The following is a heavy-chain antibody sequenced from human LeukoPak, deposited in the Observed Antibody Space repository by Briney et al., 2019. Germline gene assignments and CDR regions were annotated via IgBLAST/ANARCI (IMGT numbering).Heavy chain of an antibody. D-gene: IGHD3-22*01. CDR1: GGSISSSSYY. Sequence: SETLSLTCTVSGGSISSSSYYWGWIRQPPVKGLEWIGSIYYSGSTYYNPSLKSRVTISVDTSKNQFSLKLSSVTAADTAVYYCARDVWYYDSSGYYPFDPWGQGTLVTVSS. CDR3: ARDVWYYDSSGYYPFDP. V-gene: IGHV4-39*07. J-gene: IGHJ5*02. CDR2: IYYSGST.